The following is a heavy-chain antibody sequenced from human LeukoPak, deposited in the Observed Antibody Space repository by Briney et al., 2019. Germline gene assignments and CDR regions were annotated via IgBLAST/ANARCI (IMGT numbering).Heavy chain of an antibody. Sequence: PSETLSLTCTVSGGSISSYYGSWIRQPPGKGLEWIGYIYYSGSTNYNPSLKSRVTISVDTSKNQFSLKLSSVTAADTAVYYCAREYYYGSGSYYASNWFDPWGQGTLVTVSS. CDR2: IYYSGST. CDR1: GGSISSYY. J-gene: IGHJ5*02. V-gene: IGHV4-59*01. D-gene: IGHD3-10*01. CDR3: AREYYYGSGSYYASNWFDP.